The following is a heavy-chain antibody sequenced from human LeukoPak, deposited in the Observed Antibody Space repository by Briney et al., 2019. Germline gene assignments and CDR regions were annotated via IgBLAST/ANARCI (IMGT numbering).Heavy chain of an antibody. D-gene: IGHD3-10*01. V-gene: IGHV4-59*01. Sequence: SETLSLTCTVSGGSISSYYWSWIRQPPGKGLEWIAYLFYSGSTDYNPSLESRVTISVDTSKNQFSLKLRSVTAADAAVYYCATVAVIRGVTYFDYWGQGTLVAVSS. CDR2: LFYSGST. CDR1: GGSISSYY. CDR3: ATVAVIRGVTYFDY. J-gene: IGHJ4*02.